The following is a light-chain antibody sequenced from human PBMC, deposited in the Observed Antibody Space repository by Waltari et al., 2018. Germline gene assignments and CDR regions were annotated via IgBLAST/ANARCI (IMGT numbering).Light chain of an antibody. Sequence: QSALTQPASVSGSPGQSITISCTGSTRDVGGYNYVSWYQQYPGKAPKFLIYDVNKRPSGASNRFSGSKSGNTASLTISGLQAEDEADYYCSSYAGSSTIFGGGTRLTVL. CDR2: DVN. CDR1: TRDVGGYNY. CDR3: SSYAGSSTI. J-gene: IGLJ2*01. V-gene: IGLV2-23*02.